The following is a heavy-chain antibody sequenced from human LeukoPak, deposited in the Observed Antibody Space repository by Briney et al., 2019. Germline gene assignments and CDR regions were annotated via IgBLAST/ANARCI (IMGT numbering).Heavy chain of an antibody. CDR2: ISGSGGST. Sequence: GGSLRLSCAASGFTFSSYAMSWVRQAPGKGLEWVSAISGSGGSTYCADSVKGRFTISRDNSKNTLYLQMNSLRAEDTAVYYCAKVFRVVVAATGDFDYWGQGTLVTVSS. V-gene: IGHV3-23*01. CDR1: GFTFSSYA. CDR3: AKVFRVVVAATGDFDY. J-gene: IGHJ4*02. D-gene: IGHD2-15*01.